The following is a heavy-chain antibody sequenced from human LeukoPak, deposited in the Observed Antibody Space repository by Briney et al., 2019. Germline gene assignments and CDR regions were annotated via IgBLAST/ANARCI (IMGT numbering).Heavy chain of an antibody. CDR2: INPNSGGT. Sequence: ASVKVSCKASGYTFTGYYMHWVRQAPGQGLEWMGRINPNSGGTNYAQKFQGRVTMTRDTSISTAYMELSRLRSDDTAVYYCAREEGYCTNGVCHTYVDYWGQGTLVTVSS. CDR3: AREEGYCTNGVCHTYVDY. D-gene: IGHD2-8*01. CDR1: GYTFTGYY. V-gene: IGHV1-2*06. J-gene: IGHJ4*02.